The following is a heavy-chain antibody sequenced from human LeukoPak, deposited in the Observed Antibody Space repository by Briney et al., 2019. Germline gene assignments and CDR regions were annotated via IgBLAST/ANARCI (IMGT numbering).Heavy chain of an antibody. CDR2: ISSSSSYI. V-gene: IGHV3-21*01. D-gene: IGHD4-17*01. Sequence: GGSLRLSCAASGFTFSSYSMNWVRQAPGKGLEWVSSISSSSSYIYYADSVKGRFTISRDNAKNSLYLQMNSLRAEDTAVYYCASYGDYDRGYFDYWGQGTLLTVSS. J-gene: IGHJ4*02. CDR1: GFTFSSYS. CDR3: ASYGDYDRGYFDY.